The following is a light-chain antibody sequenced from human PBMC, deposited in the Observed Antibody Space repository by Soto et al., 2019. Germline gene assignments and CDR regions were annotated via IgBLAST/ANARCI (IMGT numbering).Light chain of an antibody. J-gene: IGKJ2*01. CDR3: QQYGTSPPVYA. CDR1: QSVSNTY. CDR2: HAS. Sequence: EIVLTQSPGTLSLSPGERATLSCRTSQSVSNTYLAWYQQKPGQAPRLLIYHASNRATGISDRFSGSGSGTDFTLTISRLEPEDFAVYYCQQYGTSPPVYAFGQGTKLEI. V-gene: IGKV3-20*01.